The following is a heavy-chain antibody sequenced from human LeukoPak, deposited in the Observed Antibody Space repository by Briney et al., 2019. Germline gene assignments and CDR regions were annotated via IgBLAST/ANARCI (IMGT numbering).Heavy chain of an antibody. CDR3: AGHSWINLYFDY. Sequence: SETLSLTCTVPDGSINSYYWSWIRQPPGKGLEWIGYIPYSGSTKYNPSLKSRVTISVDTSKNQVSLRVSSVTAADTAVYYCAGHSWINLYFDYWGQGALVTVSS. CDR1: DGSINSYY. J-gene: IGHJ4*02. CDR2: IPYSGST. D-gene: IGHD5-12*01. V-gene: IGHV4-59*08.